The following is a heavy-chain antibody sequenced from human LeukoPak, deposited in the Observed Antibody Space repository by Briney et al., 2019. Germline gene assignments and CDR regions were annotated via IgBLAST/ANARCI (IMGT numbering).Heavy chain of an antibody. CDR3: AKGWLRTRYYFDY. V-gene: IGHV3-23*01. D-gene: IGHD3-22*01. Sequence: GGSLRLSCAASGFTFSSYWMNWVRQAPGKGLEWVSDISGSGGTTYYADSVKGRFTISRDNSKDTLYLQMNSLRAEDTAVYYCAKGWLRTRYYFDYWGQGTLVTVSS. J-gene: IGHJ4*02. CDR2: ISGSGGTT. CDR1: GFTFSSYW.